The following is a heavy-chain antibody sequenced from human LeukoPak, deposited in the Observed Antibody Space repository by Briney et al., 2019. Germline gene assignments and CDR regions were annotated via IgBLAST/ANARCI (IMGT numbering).Heavy chain of an antibody. CDR1: GFTFSSNA. CDR2: IYYDGSNK. V-gene: IGHV3-33*08. J-gene: IGHJ4*02. Sequence: GGSLRLSCAASGFTFSSNAMHWVRQAPGKGLEWVAVIYYDGSNKNYENSVKDRFTISRDNSKNTLYLQMNSLRAEDTAVYYCARDSIPSASGSYYFDNWGQGTLVTVSS. D-gene: IGHD3-10*01. CDR3: ARDSIPSASGSYYFDN.